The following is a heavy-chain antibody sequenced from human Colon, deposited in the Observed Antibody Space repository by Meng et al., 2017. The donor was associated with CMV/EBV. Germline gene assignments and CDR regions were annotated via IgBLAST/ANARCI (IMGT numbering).Heavy chain of an antibody. D-gene: IGHD3-10*01. Sequence: GGSLRLSCVVSEFSFSSYNMNWVRQAPGPGLEWVASISATSSYIYYADSVKGRFTISRDNAKNSLYLQMDSLKVEDTAAYYCANQMPWHYYHGMNLWGQGTTVTVSS. CDR2: ISATSSYI. CDR1: EFSFSSYN. V-gene: IGHV3-21*01. CDR3: ANQMPWHYYHGMNL. J-gene: IGHJ6*02.